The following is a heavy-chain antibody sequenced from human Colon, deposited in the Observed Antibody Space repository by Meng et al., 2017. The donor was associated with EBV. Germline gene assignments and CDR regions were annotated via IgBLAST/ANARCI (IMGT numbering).Heavy chain of an antibody. V-gene: IGHV7-4-1*02. CDR2: INTNTGNP. D-gene: IGHD2-2*01. CDR1: GYTFTSYA. J-gene: IGHJ4*02. Sequence: VQLVPSGSELKKPGASVKGFCKAFGYTFTSYAMNWVRQAPGQGLEWMGWINTNTGNPTYAQGFTGRFVFSLDTSVSTAYLQISSLKAEDTAVYYCARETLGYCSSTSCYIGPPDYWGQGTLVTVSS. CDR3: ARETLGYCSSTSCYIGPPDY.